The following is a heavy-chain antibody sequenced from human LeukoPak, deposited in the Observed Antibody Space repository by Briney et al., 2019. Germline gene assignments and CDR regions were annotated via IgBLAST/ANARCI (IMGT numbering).Heavy chain of an antibody. J-gene: IGHJ6*02. D-gene: IGHD1-14*01. CDR2: ISYDGSNK. Sequence: PGRSLRLSCAASGFTFSSYAMHRVRQAPGKGLEWVAVISYDGSNKYYADSVKGRFTISRDNSKNTLYLQMNSLRAEDTAVYYCARVARNVPTRAYYYYYGMDVWGQGTTVTVSS. CDR1: GFTFSSYA. V-gene: IGHV3-30-3*01. CDR3: ARVARNVPTRAYYYYYGMDV.